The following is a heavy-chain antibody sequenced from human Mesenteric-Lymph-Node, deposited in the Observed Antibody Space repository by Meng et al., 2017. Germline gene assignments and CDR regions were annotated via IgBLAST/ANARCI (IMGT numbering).Heavy chain of an antibody. CDR2: ISWNSGSI. CDR3: ATGLGGYDSFDY. D-gene: IGHD5-12*01. CDR1: GFTFDVYA. J-gene: IGHJ4*02. V-gene: IGHV3-9*01. Sequence: SLRLSCAASGFTFDVYAMHWVRQAPGKGLEWVSGISWNSGSICYADSVKGRFSISRDNAKNSLYLQMNSLKAEDTALYYCATGLGGYDSFDYWGQGTLVTVSS.